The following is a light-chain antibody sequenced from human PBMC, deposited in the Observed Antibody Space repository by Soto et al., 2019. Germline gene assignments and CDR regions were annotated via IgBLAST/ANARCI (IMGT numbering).Light chain of an antibody. CDR2: LGS. CDR3: MQALQTRT. CDR1: QSLLHINGYNY. Sequence: DILITQSPLSLPVTPGEPASIPCRSSQSLLHINGYNYLDWYLQKPGQSPQLLIYLGSNRASGVPDRFSGSGSGTDFTLKISRVEAEDVGVYYCMQALQTRTFCQGTKVDIK. J-gene: IGKJ1*01. V-gene: IGKV2-28*01.